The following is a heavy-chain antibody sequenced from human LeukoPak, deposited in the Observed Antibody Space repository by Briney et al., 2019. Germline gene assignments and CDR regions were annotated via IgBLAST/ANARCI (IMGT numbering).Heavy chain of an antibody. CDR2: IYNSVST. Sequence: RPSETLSLTCTVSGGSISSGGYYWSWIRQPPGKGLEWIGYIYNSVSTYYNPSLKSRVTISVDRSKNQFSLKLNSVTAADTAVYYCARDESGSQYSHWGQGTLVTVSS. D-gene: IGHD1-26*01. CDR1: GGSISSGGYY. CDR3: ARDESGSQYSH. V-gene: IGHV4-30-2*01. J-gene: IGHJ4*02.